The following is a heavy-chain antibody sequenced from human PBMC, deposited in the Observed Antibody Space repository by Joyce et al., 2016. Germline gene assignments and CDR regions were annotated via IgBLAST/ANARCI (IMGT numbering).Heavy chain of an antibody. Sequence: QVQLVQSGTEMKKPGASVKVSCKASGYTFIVYYLPWVRQAPGQGLEGIGWINPHSGGTIYAQKFQGRITMTRDTSISTVYMELSSLRSDDTAIYYCARDSRPIAARTAGALYWGQGTLVTVSS. CDR1: GYTFIVYY. J-gene: IGHJ4*02. D-gene: IGHD6-6*01. CDR2: INPHSGGT. CDR3: ARDSRPIAARTAGALY. V-gene: IGHV1-2*02.